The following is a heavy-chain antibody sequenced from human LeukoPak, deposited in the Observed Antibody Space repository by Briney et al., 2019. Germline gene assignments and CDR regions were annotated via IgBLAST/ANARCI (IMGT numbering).Heavy chain of an antibody. CDR1: GSTFSSYA. Sequence: PVKVSCKASGSTFSSYAISWVRQAPGQGLEWMGRIIPIFGTANYAQKFQGRVTITTDESTSTAYMELSSLRSEDTAVYYCARYCSGGSCYDAFDIWGQGTMVTVSS. CDR3: ARYCSGGSCYDAFDI. CDR2: IIPIFGTA. V-gene: IGHV1-69*05. D-gene: IGHD2-15*01. J-gene: IGHJ3*02.